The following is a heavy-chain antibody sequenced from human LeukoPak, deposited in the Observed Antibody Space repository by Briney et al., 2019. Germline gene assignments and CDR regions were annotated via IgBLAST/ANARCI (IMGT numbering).Heavy chain of an antibody. J-gene: IGHJ4*02. CDR3: AVAVADNSFDY. V-gene: IGHV1-2*04. Sequence: ASLKISCKASGDTVTGYYMQWVRQGPGQGLEWMGWINPNSGGTNYAQKFQGWVTMTRDTSISTAYMELSRLRSDDTAVYYCAVAVADNSFDYWGQGTLVAVSS. CDR2: INPNSGGT. CDR1: GDTVTGYY. D-gene: IGHD6-19*01.